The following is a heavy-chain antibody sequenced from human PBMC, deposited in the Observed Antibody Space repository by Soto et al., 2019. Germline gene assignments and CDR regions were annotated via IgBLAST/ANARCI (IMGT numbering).Heavy chain of an antibody. V-gene: IGHV1-69*01. Sequence: QVQLVQSGAEVKKPGSSVKVSCKASGGNFTSYAISWVRQAPGQGLEFMGGIVPLFGTTNYAHKFRGRVTVTADESTSTVYMEMSSLRSEDTAVYYCAKASGRSLYNCFDPWGQGTLVTVST. CDR1: GGNFTSYA. CDR2: IVPLFGTT. J-gene: IGHJ5*02. CDR3: AKASGRSLYNCFDP. D-gene: IGHD1-26*01.